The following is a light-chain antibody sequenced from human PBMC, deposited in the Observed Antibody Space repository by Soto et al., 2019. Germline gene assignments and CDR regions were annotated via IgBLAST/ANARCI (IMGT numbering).Light chain of an antibody. J-gene: IGLJ3*02. CDR1: SSNIGNNY. Sequence: QAVVTQPPSVSAAPGQKVTISCSGSSSNIGNNYVSWYQQLPGTAPKLLIYENNKRPSGIPDRFSGFKSGTSATLGITGLQTGDEADYYCGTWDSRLSGWVFGGGTKLTVL. CDR2: ENN. V-gene: IGLV1-51*02. CDR3: GTWDSRLSGWV.